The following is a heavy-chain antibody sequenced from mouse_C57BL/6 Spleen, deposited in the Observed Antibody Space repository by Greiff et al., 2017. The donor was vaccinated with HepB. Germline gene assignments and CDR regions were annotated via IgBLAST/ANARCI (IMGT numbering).Heavy chain of an antibody. D-gene: IGHD4-1*02. CDR2: IYPGDGDT. Sequence: QVQLQQSGPELVKPGASVKISCKASGYAFSSSWMNWVKQRPGKGLEWIGRIYPGDGDTNYNGKFKGKATLTADKSSSTAYMQLSSLTSEDSAVYFCASQLGFAYWGQGTLVTVSA. CDR1: GYAFSSSW. J-gene: IGHJ3*01. V-gene: IGHV1-82*01. CDR3: ASQLGFAY.